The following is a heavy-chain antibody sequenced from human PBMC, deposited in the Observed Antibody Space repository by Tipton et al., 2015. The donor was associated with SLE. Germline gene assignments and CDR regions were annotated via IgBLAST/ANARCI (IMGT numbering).Heavy chain of an antibody. J-gene: IGHJ4*02. Sequence: LRLSCAVYGGSFSGYYWSWIRQPPGKGLEWIGEINHSGSTNYNPSLKSRVTISVDTSKNQFSLKLSSVTAADTAVYYCARGTNYDFWSGSFDYWGQGTLVTVSS. CDR3: ARGTNYDFWSGSFDY. D-gene: IGHD3-3*01. CDR1: GGSFSGYY. CDR2: INHSGST. V-gene: IGHV4-34*01.